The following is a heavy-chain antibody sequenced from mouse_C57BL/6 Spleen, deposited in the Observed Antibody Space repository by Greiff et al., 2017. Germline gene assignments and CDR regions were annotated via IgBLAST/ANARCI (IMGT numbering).Heavy chain of an antibody. CDR2: IDPSDSDT. V-gene: IGHV1-69*01. Sequence: QVHVKQPGAELVMPGASVKLSCKASGYTFTSYWMHWVKQRPGQGLEWIGEIDPSDSDTNYNQKFKGKSTLPVDKSSSTAYMQLSSLTSEDSAVYYCARGRGDAWFAYWGKGTLVPVSA. J-gene: IGHJ3*01. CDR3: ARGRGDAWFAY. CDR1: GYTFTSYW. D-gene: IGHD2-13*01.